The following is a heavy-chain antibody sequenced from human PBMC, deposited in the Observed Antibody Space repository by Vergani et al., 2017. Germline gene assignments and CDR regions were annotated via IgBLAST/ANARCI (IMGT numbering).Heavy chain of an antibody. D-gene: IGHD6-19*01. J-gene: IGHJ4*02. CDR3: AKSSESYSSGWSFDY. Sequence: EVQLLESGGGLVQPGGSLRLSCAASGFTFSSYAMSWVRQAPGKGLEWVSAISGSGGSTYYADSVKGRFTISRDKSKNTLYLQMNSLRAEDTAVYYCAKSSESYSSGWSFDYWGQGTLVTVSS. V-gene: IGHV3-23*01. CDR1: GFTFSSYA. CDR2: ISGSGGST.